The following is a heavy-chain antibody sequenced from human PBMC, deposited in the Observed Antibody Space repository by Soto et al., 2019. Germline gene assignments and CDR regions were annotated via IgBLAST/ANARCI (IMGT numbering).Heavy chain of an antibody. CDR1: GFSLSTSGVG. J-gene: IGHJ5*02. D-gene: IGHD3-10*01. CDR3: AQDNRYYYGSGSYYSKLFDP. V-gene: IGHV2-5*01. CDR2: IYWNDDK. Sequence: QITLKESGPTLVKPTQTLTLTCTFSGFSLSTSGVGVGWIRQPPGKALEWLALIYWNDDKRYSPSLKSRLTIAKDTSKNQVVLTMTNMDPVDTATYYCAQDNRYYYGSGSYYSKLFDPWGQGTLVTVSS.